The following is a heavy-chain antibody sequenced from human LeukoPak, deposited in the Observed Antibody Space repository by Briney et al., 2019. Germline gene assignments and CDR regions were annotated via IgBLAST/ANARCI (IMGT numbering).Heavy chain of an antibody. V-gene: IGHV3-53*01. CDR2: LYSGGST. Sequence: RPGGSLRLSCAASGFTVSSNYMSWVRQAPGKGLEWVSILYSGGSTYYTDSVKGRFTISRDNSKNTMYLQMNSLRAEDTAVYYCARDRKGSNWWGEFDSWGQGTLVTVSS. CDR1: GFTVSSNY. D-gene: IGHD6-13*01. CDR3: ARDRKGSNWWGEFDS. J-gene: IGHJ4*02.